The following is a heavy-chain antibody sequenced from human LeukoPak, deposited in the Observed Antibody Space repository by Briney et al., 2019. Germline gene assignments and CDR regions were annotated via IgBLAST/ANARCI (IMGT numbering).Heavy chain of an antibody. J-gene: IGHJ3*02. CDR2: IYTSGST. CDR3: ARDLRGVGELLWYAFDI. CDR1: GGSISSGSYY. V-gene: IGHV4-61*02. D-gene: IGHD3-10*01. Sequence: SQTLSLTCTVSGGSISSGSYYWSWIRQPAGKGLEWIGRIYTSGSTNYNPSLKSRVTISVDTSKNQFSLKLSSVTAADTAVYYCARDLRGVGELLWYAFDIWGRGTMVTVSS.